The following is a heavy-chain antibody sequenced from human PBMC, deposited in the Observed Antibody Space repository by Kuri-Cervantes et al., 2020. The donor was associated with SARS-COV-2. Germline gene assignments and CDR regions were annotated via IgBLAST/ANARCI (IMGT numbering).Heavy chain of an antibody. CDR2: IYHSGST. CDR1: GGSVSSGSYY. Sequence: GSLRLSCTVSGGSVSSGSYYWSWIRQPPGKGLEWIGSIYHSGSTYYNPSLKSRVTISVDTSKNQFSLKLSSVTAADTAVYYCARGMAEVSYYFDYWGQGTLVTVSS. D-gene: IGHD5-24*01. CDR3: ARGMAEVSYYFDY. J-gene: IGHJ4*02. V-gene: IGHV4-39*07.